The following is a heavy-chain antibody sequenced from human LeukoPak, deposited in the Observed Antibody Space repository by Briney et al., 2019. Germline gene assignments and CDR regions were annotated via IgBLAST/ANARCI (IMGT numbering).Heavy chain of an antibody. Sequence: SETLSLTCTVSVAPLSSYFWRWIRRPAGKGLEWIGRNYCSGNTISNPSLKSRVTMSVDRFKSQFSLKLSSVTAADTAVYYCARGVSASSFDYWGPGTLVSVS. J-gene: IGHJ4*02. CDR2: NYCSGNT. CDR3: ARGVSASSFDY. CDR1: VAPLSSYF. V-gene: IGHV4-4*07.